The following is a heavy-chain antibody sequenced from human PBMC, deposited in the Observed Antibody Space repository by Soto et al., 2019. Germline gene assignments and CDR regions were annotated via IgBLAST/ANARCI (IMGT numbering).Heavy chain of an antibody. CDR3: ARDSAGIAVAGHLDY. CDR2: IWYDGSNK. V-gene: IGHV3-33*01. Sequence: QVQLVESGGGVVQPGRSLRLSCAASGFTFSSYGMHWVRQAPGKGLEWVAVIWYDGSNKYYADSVKGRFTISRDNSKNTLYLQMNSLRAEDTAVYYCARDSAGIAVAGHLDYWGQGTLVTVSS. CDR1: GFTFSSYG. J-gene: IGHJ4*02. D-gene: IGHD6-19*01.